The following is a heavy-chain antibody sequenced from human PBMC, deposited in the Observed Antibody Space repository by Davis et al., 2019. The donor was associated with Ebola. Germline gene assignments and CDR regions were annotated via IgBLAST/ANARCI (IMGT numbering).Heavy chain of an antibody. V-gene: IGHV6-1*01. J-gene: IGHJ4*02. Sequence: PSETLSLTCDTSGDTVSSIDGAWNWIRQSPSRGLEWLGRTYYSSKWYSDYAVSVRGRLTVKLDTSRNQFSLQLNSVTPEDTAVYYCVRGFWATGLDSWGQGTLVTVSS. CDR3: VRGFWATGLDS. D-gene: IGHD1-1*01. CDR2: TYYSSKWYS. CDR1: GDTVSSIDGA.